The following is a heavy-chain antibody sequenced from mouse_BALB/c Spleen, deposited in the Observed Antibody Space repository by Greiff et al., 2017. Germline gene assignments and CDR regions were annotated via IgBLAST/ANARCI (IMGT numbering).Heavy chain of an antibody. J-gene: IGHJ2*01. Sequence: DVKLVESGGGLVKPGGSLKLSCAASGFTFSSYTMSWVRQTPEKRLEWVATISSGGGNTYYPDSVKGRFTISRDNAKNNLYLQMSSLRSEDTALYYCARRGNYDYWGQGTTLTVSS. CDR1: GFTFSSYT. V-gene: IGHV5-9*03. CDR3: ARRGNYDY. CDR2: ISSGGGNT.